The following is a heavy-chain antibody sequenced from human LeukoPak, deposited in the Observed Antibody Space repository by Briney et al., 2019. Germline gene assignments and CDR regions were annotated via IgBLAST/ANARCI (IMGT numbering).Heavy chain of an antibody. Sequence: GGSLNIPGKCSGYSFTSYWIGWVRPMPGKGLEWRGIIYPGDSDTRYSPSFQGQVTISADKSISTAYLQWSSLKASDNAMYYCARHDQGGATKLVYWGQRTLVTVSS. CDR3: ARHDQGGATKLVY. CDR1: GYSFTSYW. J-gene: IGHJ4*02. D-gene: IGHD1-26*01. V-gene: IGHV5-51*01. CDR2: IYPGDSDT.